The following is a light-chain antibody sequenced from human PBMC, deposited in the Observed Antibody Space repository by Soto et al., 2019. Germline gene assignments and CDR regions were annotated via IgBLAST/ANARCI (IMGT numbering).Light chain of an antibody. CDR2: GAS. V-gene: IGKV1-33*01. Sequence: IRLTQSPTSLIASVGDRVTITCQASHYVGNYLNWYQQKPGEPPRLLISGASNLEPGVPARFSGSGSGADFTFIISDLQPEDVATYFCQQYDNIILSFGGGTKVEI. J-gene: IGKJ4*01. CDR3: QQYDNIILS. CDR1: HYVGNY.